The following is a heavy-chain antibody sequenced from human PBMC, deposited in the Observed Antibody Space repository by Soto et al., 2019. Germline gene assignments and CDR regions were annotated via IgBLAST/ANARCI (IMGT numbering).Heavy chain of an antibody. D-gene: IGHD2-2*01. CDR3: ARGTQYCISTSCYRFDP. CDR2: IYYSGST. J-gene: IGHJ5*02. V-gene: IGHV4-30-4*08. Sequence: SETLSLTCTVSGGSINSGDYSWTWIRQPPGKGLEWIGYIYYSGSTYYNPSLKSRVTISVDTSKNQFSLKLSSVTAADTAVYYCARGTQYCISTSCYRFDPWGQGTLVTVSS. CDR1: GGSINSGDYS.